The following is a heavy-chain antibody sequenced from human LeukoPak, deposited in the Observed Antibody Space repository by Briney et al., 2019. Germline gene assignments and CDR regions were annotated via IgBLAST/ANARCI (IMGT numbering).Heavy chain of an antibody. D-gene: IGHD1-26*01. J-gene: IGHJ4*02. CDR2: INPNSGDT. V-gene: IGHV1-2*02. Sequence: GASVKVSCKPSGYTFTAYYVHRVRQAPGQGLEWMGWINPNSGDTNCAQNFQGRVTMTRDTSISTAYMEVSRLSSDDTAMYYCARGRVGAFDVWGQGTLVTVSS. CDR3: ARGRVGAFDV. CDR1: GYTFTAYY.